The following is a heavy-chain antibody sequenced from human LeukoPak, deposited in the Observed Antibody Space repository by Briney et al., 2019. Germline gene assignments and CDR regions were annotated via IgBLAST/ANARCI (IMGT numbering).Heavy chain of an antibody. V-gene: IGHV4-39*01. CDR2: IYYSGST. D-gene: IGHD6-13*01. J-gene: IGHJ4*02. CDR3: ARRVSSSWYYFDY. CDR1: GGSISSSSYY. Sequence: PSETLSLTCTVSGGSISSSSYYWGWIRQPPGKGLEWIGSIYYSGSTYYNPSLKSRVTISVDTSKNQFSLKLSSVTAADTAVYYCARRVSSSWYYFDYWGQGTLVTVSS.